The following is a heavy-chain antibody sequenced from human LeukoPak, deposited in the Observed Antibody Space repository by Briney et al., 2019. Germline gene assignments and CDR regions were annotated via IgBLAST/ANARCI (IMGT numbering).Heavy chain of an antibody. CDR3: AKGRRTGNIVVVPAAILAAWYFAL. V-gene: IGHV3-23*01. Sequence: GGSLRLSCAASGFTFSTYAMSWVRQAPGKGLEWVSAISGSGGTTYNTDSVKGRFTISRDNSKNTLYLQMNSLRAEDTAVYYCAKGRRTGNIVVVPAAILAAWYFALWGRGTLVTVSS. CDR1: GFTFSTYA. D-gene: IGHD2-2*01. CDR2: ISGSGGTT. J-gene: IGHJ2*01.